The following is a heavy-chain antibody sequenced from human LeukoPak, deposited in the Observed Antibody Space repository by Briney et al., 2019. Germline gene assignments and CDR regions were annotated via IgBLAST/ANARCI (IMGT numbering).Heavy chain of an antibody. CDR2: ISYDGSNK. J-gene: IGHJ5*02. CDR3: AGITMIVVVP. CDR1: GFTFSSYG. D-gene: IGHD3-22*01. V-gene: IGHV3-30*03. Sequence: PGRSLRLSCAASGFTFSSYGMHRVRQAPGKGLEWVAVISYDGSNKYYADSVKGRFTISRDNSKNTLYLQMNSLRAEDTAVYYCAGITMIVVVPWGQGTLVTVSS.